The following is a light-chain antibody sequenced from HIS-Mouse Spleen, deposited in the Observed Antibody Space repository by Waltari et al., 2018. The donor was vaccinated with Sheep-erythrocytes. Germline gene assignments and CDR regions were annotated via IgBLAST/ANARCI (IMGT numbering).Light chain of an antibody. CDR2: DVS. CDR1: SSDVGGYNY. J-gene: IGLJ1*01. CDR3: CSYAGSYNHV. Sequence: QSALTQPRSVSGSPGQSVTIPCPGTSSDVGGYNYVPWYQQHPSKAPKLMIYDVSKRPSGVPDRFSGSKSGNTASLTISGLQAEDEADYYCCSYAGSYNHVFATGTKVTVL. V-gene: IGLV2-11*01.